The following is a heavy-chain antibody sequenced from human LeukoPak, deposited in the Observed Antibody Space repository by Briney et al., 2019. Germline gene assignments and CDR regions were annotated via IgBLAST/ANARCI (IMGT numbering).Heavy chain of an antibody. CDR3: SRRFDC. CDR1: GFTFSSYW. V-gene: IGHV3-74*01. Sequence: SGGSLRLSCAASGFTFSSYWMHWVRQAPGKGLVWVSRIKSDGSTNYADSVRGRFTISRDNAKNSLDLQMNSLRDEDTAVYYCSRRFDCWGQGTLVTVSS. CDR2: IKSDGST. J-gene: IGHJ4*02.